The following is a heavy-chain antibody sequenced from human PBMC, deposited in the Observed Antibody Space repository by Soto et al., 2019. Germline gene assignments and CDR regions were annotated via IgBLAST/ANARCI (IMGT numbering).Heavy chain of an antibody. V-gene: IGHV1-18*01. CDR2: ISAYNGNT. Sequence: GASVKVSCKASGYTFTSYGISWVRQAPGQGLEWMGWISAYNGNTNYAQKLQGRVTMTTDTSTSTAYMELRSLRSDDTAVYYCARDSHPYYDFWSGYYTVGYWGQGTLVTVSS. CDR1: GYTFTSYG. CDR3: ARDSHPYYDFWSGYYTVGY. D-gene: IGHD3-3*01. J-gene: IGHJ4*02.